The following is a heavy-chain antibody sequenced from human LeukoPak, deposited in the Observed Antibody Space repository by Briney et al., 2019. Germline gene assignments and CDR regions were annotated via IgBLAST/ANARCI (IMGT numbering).Heavy chain of an antibody. D-gene: IGHD3-16*01. V-gene: IGHV3-7*01. CDR2: INTDGRET. J-gene: IGHJ4*02. Sequence: GGSLRLSCVGSGFTFNTYWMTWVRQTTGRWLECVDKINTDGRETEYVDSVKGRFTVSRDNAQNSLYLQMNNLRVEDTAVYYCARDDHTSFYDSWGRGTLVTVSS. CDR3: ARDDHTSFYDS. CDR1: GFTFNTYW.